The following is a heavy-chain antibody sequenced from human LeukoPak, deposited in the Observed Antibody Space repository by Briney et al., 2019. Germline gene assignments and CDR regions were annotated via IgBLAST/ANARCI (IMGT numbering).Heavy chain of an antibody. J-gene: IGHJ4*02. Sequence: SVKDSCKASGGTFSSYAISWVRQAPGQGLEWMGGIIPIFGTANYAQKFQGRVTITADESTSTAYMELSSLRSEDTAVYYCATSFYGSGSYYHDYWGQGTLVTVSS. V-gene: IGHV1-69*01. D-gene: IGHD3-10*01. CDR1: GGTFSSYA. CDR3: ATSFYGSGSYYHDY. CDR2: IIPIFGTA.